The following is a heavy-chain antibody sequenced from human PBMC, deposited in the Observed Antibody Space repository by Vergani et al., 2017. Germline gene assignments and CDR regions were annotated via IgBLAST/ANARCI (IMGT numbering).Heavy chain of an antibody. D-gene: IGHD3-22*01. J-gene: IGHJ4*02. Sequence: EVQLLESGGNLVQPGGSLRLSCAASGFTFTNFAMTWVRQPPGEGLEWVSGISGSGGFTYYADPVKGRFTISRVNSKNTMFLQMNNLRAEDTAVYYCAKDNGPGYDDSRVYCDDWGQGSLVGVSS. V-gene: IGHV3-23*01. CDR3: AKDNGPGYDDSRVYCDD. CDR2: ISGSGGFT. CDR1: GFTFTNFA.